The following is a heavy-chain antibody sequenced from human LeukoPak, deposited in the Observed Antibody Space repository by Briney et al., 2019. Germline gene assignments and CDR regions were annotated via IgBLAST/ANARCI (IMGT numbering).Heavy chain of an antibody. V-gene: IGHV3-30-3*01. Sequence: GGSLRLSCAASGFTFSSYAMHWVRQAPGKGLEWVAVISYDGSNKYYADSVKGRFTISRDNSKNTLYLQMNSLRAEDTAVYYCARDQWLGTAEYFQHWGQGTLVTVSS. CDR3: ARDQWLGTAEYFQH. CDR2: ISYDGSNK. J-gene: IGHJ1*01. CDR1: GFTFSSYA. D-gene: IGHD6-19*01.